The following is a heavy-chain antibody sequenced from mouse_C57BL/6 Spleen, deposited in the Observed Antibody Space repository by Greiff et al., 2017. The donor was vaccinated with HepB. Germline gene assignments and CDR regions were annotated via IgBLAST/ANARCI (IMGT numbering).Heavy chain of an antibody. V-gene: IGHV1-15*01. CDR3: SATMVTTGAMDY. CDR1: GYTFTDYE. J-gene: IGHJ4*01. Sequence: QVQLKESGAELVRPGASVTLSCKASGYTFTDYEMHWVKQTPVHGLEWIGAIDPETGGTAYNQKFKGKAILTADKSSSTAYMELRSLTSEDSAVYYCSATMVTTGAMDYWGQGTSVTVSS. CDR2: IDPETGGT. D-gene: IGHD2-2*01.